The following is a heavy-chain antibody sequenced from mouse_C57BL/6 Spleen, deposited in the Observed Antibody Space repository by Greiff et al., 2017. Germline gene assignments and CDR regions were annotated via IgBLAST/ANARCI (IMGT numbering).Heavy chain of an antibody. CDR2: ISSGSSTI. V-gene: IGHV5-17*01. CDR3: ARAYYGSSPFDAMDY. J-gene: IGHJ4*01. Sequence: DVQLVESGGGLVKPGGSLKLSCAASGFTFSDYGMHWVRQAPEKGLEWVEYISSGSSTIYYADTVKGRFTISRDNAKNTLFLQMTSRRSEDTAMXYGARAYYGSSPFDAMDYWGQGTLVTVS. D-gene: IGHD1-1*01. CDR1: GFTFSDYG.